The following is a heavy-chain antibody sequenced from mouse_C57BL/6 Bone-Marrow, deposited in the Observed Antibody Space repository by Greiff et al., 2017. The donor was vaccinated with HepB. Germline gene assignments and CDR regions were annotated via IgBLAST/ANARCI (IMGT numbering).Heavy chain of an antibody. J-gene: IGHJ4*01. CDR2: ISYDGSN. CDR1: GYSITSGYY. V-gene: IGHV3-6*01. CDR3: ARGSGNYAMDY. Sequence: EVQLQESGPGLVKPSQSLSLTCSITGYSITSGYYWNWIRQFPGNKLEWMGYISYDGSNNYNPSLKNRISITRDTSKNQFFLKLNSVTTEDTATYYCARGSGNYAMDYWGQGTSVTVSS.